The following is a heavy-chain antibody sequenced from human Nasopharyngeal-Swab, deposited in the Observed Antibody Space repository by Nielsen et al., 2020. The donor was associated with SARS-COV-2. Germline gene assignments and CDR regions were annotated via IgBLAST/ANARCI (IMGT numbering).Heavy chain of an antibody. CDR1: GFTFDDYA. J-gene: IGHJ4*02. V-gene: IGHV3-9*01. CDR2: ISWNSGSI. Sequence: GGSLRLSCAASGFTFDDYAMHWVRQAPGKGLEWVSGISWNSGSIGYADPVKGRFTISRDNAKNSLYLQMNSLRAEDTALYYCAKDIAAAGTGYWGQGTLVTVSS. D-gene: IGHD6-13*01. CDR3: AKDIAAAGTGY.